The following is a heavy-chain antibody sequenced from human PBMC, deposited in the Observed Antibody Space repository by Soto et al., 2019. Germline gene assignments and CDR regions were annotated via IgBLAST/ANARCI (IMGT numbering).Heavy chain of an antibody. CDR2: ITKSSRTI. J-gene: IGHJ6*02. CDR1: GFTFSTYS. D-gene: IGHD5-12*01. Sequence: PGGSLRLSCAASGFTFSTYSMNWVRQAPGKGLEWISYITKSSRTIYYADSVKGRFTISRDNVKNSLYLQMNSLRAEDTAVYYCTRDHGYGYGMDVWGQGTTVTVSS. V-gene: IGHV3-48*01. CDR3: TRDHGYGYGMDV.